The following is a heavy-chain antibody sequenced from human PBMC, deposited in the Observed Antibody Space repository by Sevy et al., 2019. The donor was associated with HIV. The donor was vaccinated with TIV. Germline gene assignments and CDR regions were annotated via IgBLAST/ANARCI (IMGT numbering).Heavy chain of an antibody. CDR2: ITSGSRYI. V-gene: IGHV3-21*01. CDR3: ARDKTILEGRYGMDV. J-gene: IGHJ6*02. D-gene: IGHD3-3*01. CDR1: GFTFSSYN. Sequence: GGSLRLSCAASGFTFSSYNINWVRQAPGKGLEWVSSITSGSRYIFYADSVKGRFTTSRDNAKNSLYLQMNSLRAEDTAVYYCARDKTILEGRYGMDVWGQGTTVTVSS.